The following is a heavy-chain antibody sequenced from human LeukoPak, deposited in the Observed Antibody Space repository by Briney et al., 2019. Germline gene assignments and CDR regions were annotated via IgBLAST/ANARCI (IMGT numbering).Heavy chain of an antibody. CDR1: GGTFSSYA. Sequence: ASVKVSCKASGGTFSSYAISWVRQAPGQGLEWMGRIIPILGIANYAQKFQGRVTITADKSTSTAYMELSSLRSEDTAVYYCARESVGSSGWSDWGQGTLVTVSS. V-gene: IGHV1-69*04. J-gene: IGHJ4*02. CDR2: IIPILGIA. D-gene: IGHD6-19*01. CDR3: ARESVGSSGWSD.